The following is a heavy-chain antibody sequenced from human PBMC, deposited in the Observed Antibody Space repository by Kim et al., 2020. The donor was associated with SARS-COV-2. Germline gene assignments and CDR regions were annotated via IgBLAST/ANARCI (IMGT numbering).Heavy chain of an antibody. D-gene: IGHD3-10*01. CDR1: GFTFSDYY. CDR2: ISSSGSTI. Sequence: GGSLRLSCAASGFTFSDYYMSWIRQAPGKGLEWVSYISSSGSTIYYADSVKGRFTISRDNAKNSLYLQMNSLRAEDTAVYYCAREWTVVRGVISGYYYYYGMDVWGQGTTVTVSS. J-gene: IGHJ6*02. CDR3: AREWTVVRGVISGYYYYYGMDV. V-gene: IGHV3-11*01.